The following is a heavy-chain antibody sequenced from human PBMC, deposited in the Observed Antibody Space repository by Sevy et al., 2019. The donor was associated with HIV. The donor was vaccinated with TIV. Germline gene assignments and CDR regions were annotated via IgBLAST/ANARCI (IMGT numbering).Heavy chain of an antibody. CDR2: INPNSGGT. Sequence: ASVKVSCKASGYTFTGYYMHWVRQAPGQGLEWMGWINPNSGGTNYGQKFQGRVTMTRDTSISTAYMELSRLRSDDTAVYYCARERGPTYYYDSSGYYLGYWGQGTLVTVSS. V-gene: IGHV1-2*02. CDR3: ARERGPTYYYDSSGYYLGY. J-gene: IGHJ4*02. CDR1: GYTFTGYY. D-gene: IGHD3-22*01.